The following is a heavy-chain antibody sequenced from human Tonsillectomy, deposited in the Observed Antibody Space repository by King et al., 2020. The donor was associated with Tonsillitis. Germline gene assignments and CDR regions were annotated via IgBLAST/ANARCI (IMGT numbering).Heavy chain of an antibody. Sequence: QLQESGPGLVKPSETLSLTCTVSGGSISSYYWSWIRQSPGKGLEWIGFIHYSGSTNYNPSLKSRVTISVDTSNNQFSLNLSSVTAADTAVYYCARSIHYWYFDLWGRGTLVTVSS. CDR1: GGSISSYY. D-gene: IGHD2-21*01. V-gene: IGHV4-59*08. CDR2: IHYSGST. J-gene: IGHJ2*01. CDR3: ARSIHYWYFDL.